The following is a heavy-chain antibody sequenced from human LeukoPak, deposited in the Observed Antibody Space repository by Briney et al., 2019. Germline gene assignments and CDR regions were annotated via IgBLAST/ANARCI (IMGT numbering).Heavy chain of an antibody. J-gene: IGHJ6*02. CDR3: AKNLESWYYYYGMDV. CDR2: ISGSGGST. D-gene: IGHD3-16*02. V-gene: IGHV3-23*01. CDR1: GFTFSSYA. Sequence: GGSLRLSCAASGFTFSSYAMSWVRQAPGKGLEWVSAISGSGGSTYYADSVKGRLTISRDNSKNTLYLQMNSLRAEDTAVYYCAKNLESWYYYYGMDVWGQGTTVTVSS.